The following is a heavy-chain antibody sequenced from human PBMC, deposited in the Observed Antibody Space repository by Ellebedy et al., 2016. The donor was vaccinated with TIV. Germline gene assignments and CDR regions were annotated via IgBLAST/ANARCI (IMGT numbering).Heavy chain of an antibody. D-gene: IGHD3-22*01. V-gene: IGHV3-30-3*01. CDR2: ISYDGSNK. CDR1: GFTFRTYW. CDR3: ARHGKDGYSGFDY. Sequence: GESLKISCAASGFTFRTYWMNWVRQAPGKGLEWVAVISYDGSNKYYADSVKGRFTISRDNSENTLYLQMNSLRAEDTAVYYCARHGKDGYSGFDYWGQGTLVTVSS. J-gene: IGHJ4*02.